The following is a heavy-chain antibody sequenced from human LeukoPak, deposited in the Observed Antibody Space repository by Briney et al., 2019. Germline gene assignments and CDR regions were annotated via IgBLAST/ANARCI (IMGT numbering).Heavy chain of an antibody. J-gene: IGHJ4*02. CDR1: GYTFTSYG. CDR3: ASRYSGSYELDY. V-gene: IGHV1-18*01. D-gene: IGHD1-26*01. CDR2: ISAYNGNT. Sequence: ASVKVSCKASGYTFTSYGISWVRQAPGQGLEWMGWISAYNGNTNYAQKLQGRVTMTTDTSTSTAYVELRSLRSDDTAVYYCASRYSGSYELDYWGQGTLVTVSS.